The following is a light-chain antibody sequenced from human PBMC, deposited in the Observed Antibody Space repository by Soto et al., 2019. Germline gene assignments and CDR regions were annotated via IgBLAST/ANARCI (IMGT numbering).Light chain of an antibody. CDR1: QSISSY. CDR3: QQSYRTPVT. Sequence: DIQMTQYPSSLSASVGDRVAITCRASQSISSYLNWYQQKPGKAPKVLISAASSLQSGVPSRFSGTRSVTDFTLTISSLQPEDFATYYCQQSYRTPVTFGQWTKLEIK. V-gene: IGKV1-39*01. CDR2: AAS. J-gene: IGKJ2*01.